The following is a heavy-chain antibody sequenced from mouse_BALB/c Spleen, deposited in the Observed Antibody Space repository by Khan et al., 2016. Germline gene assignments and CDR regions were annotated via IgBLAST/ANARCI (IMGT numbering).Heavy chain of an antibody. J-gene: IGHJ4*01. CDR2: ISTYYGDA. CDR1: GYTFTDYA. Sequence: QVQLQQSGAELVRPGVSVKISCKGSGYTFTDYAMHWVKQSHAKSLEWIGVISTYYGDASYNQKFKGKATMTVDKSSSTAYMELARLTSEDSAIYCCARLYDGLYYAMDYWGQGTSVTVSS. D-gene: IGHD2-14*01. V-gene: IGHV1S137*01. CDR3: ARLYDGLYYAMDY.